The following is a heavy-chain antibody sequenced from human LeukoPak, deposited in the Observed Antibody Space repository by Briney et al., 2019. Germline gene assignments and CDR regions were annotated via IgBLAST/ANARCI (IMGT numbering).Heavy chain of an antibody. CDR3: ARSFDSSGYYYDDASDI. D-gene: IGHD3-22*01. J-gene: IGHJ3*02. CDR2: ISYDGSNK. V-gene: IGHV3-30*04. CDR1: GFTFSSYA. Sequence: GGSLRLSCAASGFTFSSYAMHWVRQAPGKGLEWVAVISYDGSNKYYADSVKGRFTISRDNSKNTLYLQMNSLRAEDTAVYYCARSFDSSGYYYDDASDIWGQGTMVTVSS.